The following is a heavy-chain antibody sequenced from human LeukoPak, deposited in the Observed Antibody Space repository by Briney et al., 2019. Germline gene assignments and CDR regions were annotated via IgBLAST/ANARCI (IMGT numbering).Heavy chain of an antibody. J-gene: IGHJ6*03. Sequence: GGSLRLSCAASGFTFSSYWMRWVRQAPGKGLEWVANIKQDGSEKYYVDSVKGRFTISRDNAKNSLYLQMNSLRAEDTAVYYCARVNQYYDFWSGSDAFMDVWGKGTTVTVSS. D-gene: IGHD3-3*01. CDR1: GFTFSSYW. CDR3: ARVNQYYDFWSGSDAFMDV. CDR2: IKQDGSEK. V-gene: IGHV3-7*01.